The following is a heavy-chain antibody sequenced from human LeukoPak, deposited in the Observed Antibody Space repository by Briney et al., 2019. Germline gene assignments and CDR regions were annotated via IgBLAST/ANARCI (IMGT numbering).Heavy chain of an antibody. V-gene: IGHV4-61*02. Sequence: SETLSLTCTVSGGSISSGSYYWSWIRQPAGKGLEWIGRIYTSGSTNYNPSLKSRVTISVDTSKNQFSLKLSSVTAADTAVHYCATAGVSSGWDYYFDYWGQGTLVTVSS. J-gene: IGHJ4*02. D-gene: IGHD6-19*01. CDR2: IYTSGST. CDR1: GGSISSGSYY. CDR3: ATAGVSSGWDYYFDY.